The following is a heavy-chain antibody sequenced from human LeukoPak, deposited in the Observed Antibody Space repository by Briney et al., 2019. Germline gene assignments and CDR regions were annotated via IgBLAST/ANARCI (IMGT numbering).Heavy chain of an antibody. CDR1: GFNVSSNS. Sequence: GGSLRLSCTVSGFNVSSNSMSWVRQPPGKGLEWVSFIFSSTHYSDSVKGRFTISRDNSKNTLYLQMNSLRAEDTAVYYCARRAGAYSHPYDYWGQGTLVTVSS. J-gene: IGHJ4*02. D-gene: IGHD4/OR15-4a*01. V-gene: IGHV3-53*01. CDR2: IFSST. CDR3: ARRAGAYSHPYDY.